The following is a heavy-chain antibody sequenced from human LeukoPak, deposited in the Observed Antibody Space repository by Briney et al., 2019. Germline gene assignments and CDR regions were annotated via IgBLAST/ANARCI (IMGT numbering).Heavy chain of an antibody. D-gene: IGHD6-13*01. J-gene: IGHJ6*03. V-gene: IGHV4-34*01. Sequence: SETLSLTCAVYGRSFSGYYWSWIRQPPGKGLEWIGEINHSGSTNYNPSLKSRVTISVDTSKNQFSLKLSSVTAADTAVYYCARRMGSSSWSYYYYYMDVWGKGTTVTVSS. CDR2: INHSGST. CDR3: ARRMGSSSWSYYYYYMDV. CDR1: GRSFSGYY.